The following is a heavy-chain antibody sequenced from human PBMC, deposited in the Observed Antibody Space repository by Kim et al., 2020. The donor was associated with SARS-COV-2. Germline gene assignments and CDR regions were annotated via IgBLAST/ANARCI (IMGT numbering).Heavy chain of an antibody. D-gene: IGHD3-9*01. Sequence: SETLSLTCAVYGGSFSGYYWSWIRQPPGKGLEWIGEINHSGSTNYNPSLKSRVTISVDTSKNQFSLKLSSVTAADTAVYYWARKRGAYYDILTGYLPHYYYGMDVWGQGTTVTVSS. V-gene: IGHV4-34*01. CDR2: INHSGST. CDR1: GGSFSGYY. CDR3: ARKRGAYYDILTGYLPHYYYGMDV. J-gene: IGHJ6*02.